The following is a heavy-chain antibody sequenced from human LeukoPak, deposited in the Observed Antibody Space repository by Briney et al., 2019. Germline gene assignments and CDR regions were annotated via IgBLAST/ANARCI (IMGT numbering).Heavy chain of an antibody. CDR3: ARDPFYYDAAGSDDY. J-gene: IGHJ4*02. V-gene: IGHV3-21*01. CDR2: ISSGSTYI. Sequence: GESLKISCAASEFTFNSYSFNWIRQPPGGRLEWVSSISSGSTYIYYSDSVKGRFTVSRDNAKNSLFLQMNNLRAEDTAVYYCARDPFYYDAAGSDDYWGQGTLVTVSS. CDR1: EFTFNSYS. D-gene: IGHD3-22*01.